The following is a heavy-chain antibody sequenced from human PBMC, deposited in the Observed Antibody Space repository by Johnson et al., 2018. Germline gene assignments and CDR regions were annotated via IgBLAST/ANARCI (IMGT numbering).Heavy chain of an antibody. J-gene: IGHJ6*03. V-gene: IGHV3-30-3*01. CDR1: GFSFSSYA. CDR2: ISYDGSDK. D-gene: IGHD7-27*01. CDR3: ARVLPGFYYFYFDV. Sequence: VQLVETGGGVVQPGRSLRLSCAASGFSFSSYAMHWVRQAPGKGLEWVTLISYDGSDKYYADSVKGRFIISRDNSKNTLFLQMNSLRPEDTAVYYCARVLPGFYYFYFDVWGKGTTVTVSS.